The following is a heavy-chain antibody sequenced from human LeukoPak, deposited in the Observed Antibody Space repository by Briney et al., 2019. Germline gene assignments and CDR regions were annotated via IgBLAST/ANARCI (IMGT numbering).Heavy chain of an antibody. CDR3: ARDLHGGNSGLGY. CDR2: IHYGGFS. V-gene: IGHV4-59*01. D-gene: IGHD4-23*01. J-gene: IGHJ1*01. Sequence: SETLSLTCTVSGGSISSYYWSWIRQPPGKGLEWIGYIHYGGFSNYNPSLKSRVTISVDTSKNQFSLKLSFVTAADTAVYYCARDLHGGNSGLGYWGQGTLVTVSS. CDR1: GGSISSYY.